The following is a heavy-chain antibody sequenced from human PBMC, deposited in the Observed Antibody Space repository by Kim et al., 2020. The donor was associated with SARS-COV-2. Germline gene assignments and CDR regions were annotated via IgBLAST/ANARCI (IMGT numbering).Heavy chain of an antibody. D-gene: IGHD3-10*01. J-gene: IGHJ5*02. CDR3: ARPNWVWCGELFSWFDP. V-gene: IGHV4-39*01. Sequence: LKSRVTISVDTSKNQFSLKLSSVTAADTAVYYCARPNWVWCGELFSWFDPWGQGTLVTVSS.